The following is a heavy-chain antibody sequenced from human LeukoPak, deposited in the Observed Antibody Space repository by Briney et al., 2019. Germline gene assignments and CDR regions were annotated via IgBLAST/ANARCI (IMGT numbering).Heavy chain of an antibody. D-gene: IGHD1-26*01. V-gene: IGHV4-34*01. Sequence: SETLSLTCAVYGGSFSGYYWSWIRQPPGKGLEWIGEINHSGSTNYNPSLKSRVTISVDTSKNQFSLKLSSVTAADTAVYYCARGRAWELLLYWGQGTLVTVSS. J-gene: IGHJ4*02. CDR2: INHSGST. CDR1: GGSFSGYY. CDR3: ARGRAWELLLY.